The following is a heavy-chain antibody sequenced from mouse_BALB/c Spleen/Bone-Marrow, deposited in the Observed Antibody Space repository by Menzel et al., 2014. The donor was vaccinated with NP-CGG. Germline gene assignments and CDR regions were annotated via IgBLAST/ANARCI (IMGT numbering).Heavy chain of an antibody. V-gene: IGHV14-3*02. J-gene: IGHJ1*01. CDR2: IDPANGNT. CDR3: ASYRYAWYFGV. CDR1: GFNIKDTY. D-gene: IGHD2-14*01. Sequence: EVKLVESGAELVKPGASVKLSCTASGFNIKDTYMHWVKQRPEQGLEWIGRIDPANGNTKYDPKFQGKAAITADTSSNTAYLQLSSLTSEDTAVYYCASYRYAWYFGVWGAGTTVTVPS.